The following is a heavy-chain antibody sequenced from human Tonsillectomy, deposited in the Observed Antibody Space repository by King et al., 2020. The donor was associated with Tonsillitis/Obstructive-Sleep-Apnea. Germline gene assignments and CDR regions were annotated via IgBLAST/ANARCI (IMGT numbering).Heavy chain of an antibody. Sequence: QLVQSGAEVKKPGSSVKVSCKASGGTFSRYAINWVRQAPGQGLEWMGVIIPFLGTANYAQKFQGRVTITADKSTSTTYMELSSLRSADTDVYYCARDGPIGQAGEKIYYYYDMDVWGQGTTVTVSS. V-gene: IGHV1-69*10. J-gene: IGHJ6*02. CDR1: GGTFSRYA. D-gene: IGHD7-27*01. CDR3: ARDGPIGQAGEKIYYYYDMDV. CDR2: IIPFLGTA.